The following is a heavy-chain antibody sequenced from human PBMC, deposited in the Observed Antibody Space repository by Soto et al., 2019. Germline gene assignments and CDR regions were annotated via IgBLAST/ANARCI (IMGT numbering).Heavy chain of an antibody. CDR2: ISGSGGST. CDR3: AKDQGSGYYIYDYYGMDV. D-gene: IGHD3-3*01. J-gene: IGHJ6*02. Sequence: GGSLRLSFAASGFTFSSYAMSWFRQAPGQGLEWVSAISGSGGSTYYADSVKGRFTISRDNSKNTLYLQMNSLRAEDTAVYYCAKDQGSGYYIYDYYGMDVWGQGT. V-gene: IGHV3-23*01. CDR1: GFTFSSYA.